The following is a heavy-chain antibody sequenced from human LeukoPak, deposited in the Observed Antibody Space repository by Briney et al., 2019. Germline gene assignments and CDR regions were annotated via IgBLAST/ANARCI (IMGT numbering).Heavy chain of an antibody. V-gene: IGHV3-7*01. D-gene: IGHD3-16*02. CDR3: ARARYDYVWGSYRYTAGVLYFDY. CDR2: IKQDGSEK. CDR1: GFTFSSYW. J-gene: IGHJ4*02. Sequence: GGSLRLSCAASGFTFSSYWMSWVRQAPGKGLEWVANIKQDGSEKYYVDSVKGRFTISRDNAKNPLYLQMNSLRAEDTAVYYCARARYDYVWGSYRYTAGVLYFDYWGQGTLVTVSS.